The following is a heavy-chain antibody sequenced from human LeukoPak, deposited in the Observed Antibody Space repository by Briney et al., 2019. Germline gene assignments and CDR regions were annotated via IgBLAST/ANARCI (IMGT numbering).Heavy chain of an antibody. D-gene: IGHD3-10*01. J-gene: IGHJ5*02. Sequence: GALVKVSCKVSGYTRTELSMHWVRQAPGKGLEWMGGFDPEDGETIYAQRFQGRVTMTEDTSTDTAYMELSSLRSEDTAVYFCALLTTWLGDLLGGWFDPWGQGALITVSS. CDR2: FDPEDGET. CDR1: GYTRTELS. CDR3: ALLTTWLGDLLGGWFDP. V-gene: IGHV1-24*01.